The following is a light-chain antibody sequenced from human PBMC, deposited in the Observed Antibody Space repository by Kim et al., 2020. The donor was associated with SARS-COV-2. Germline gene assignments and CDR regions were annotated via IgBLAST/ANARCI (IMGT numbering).Light chain of an antibody. V-gene: IGLV3-1*01. CDR1: KLGDKY. Sequence: SGAPGQTASITCSGDKLGDKYACWYQQKPGQSPVLVIYQDSKRPSGISERFSGSISGNTATLTISGTQAMDEADYYCQAWDSSTAVFGGGTQLTVL. CDR3: QAWDSSTAV. J-gene: IGLJ3*02. CDR2: QDS.